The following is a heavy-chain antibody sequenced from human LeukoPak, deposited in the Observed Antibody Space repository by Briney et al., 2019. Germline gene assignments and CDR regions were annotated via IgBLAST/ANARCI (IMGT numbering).Heavy chain of an antibody. Sequence: SETLSLTCTVSGGSISSYYWSWIRQPPGKGLEWIGYIYYSGSTNYNPSLKSRVTISVDTSKNQFSLKLSSVTAADTAVYYCAREPVVPAARGAFDIWGQGTMVTVSS. CDR2: IYYSGST. J-gene: IGHJ3*02. V-gene: IGHV4-59*01. CDR1: GGSISSYY. CDR3: AREPVVPAARGAFDI. D-gene: IGHD2-2*01.